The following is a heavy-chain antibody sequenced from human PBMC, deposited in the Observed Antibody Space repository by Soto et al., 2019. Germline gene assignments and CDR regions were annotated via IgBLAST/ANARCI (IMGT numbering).Heavy chain of an antibody. J-gene: IGHJ5*02. D-gene: IGHD6-13*01. CDR3: ARAWTRTAGWANWFDL. V-gene: IGHV4-31*03. Sequence: QVQLQESGPGLVEPSQTLSLTCTVSGGSISGFGYYWSWIGQHPEKGLEWIGYIYYSGTTYYNPSLKSRLTISVDRSNTQFSLKLTSVTAADTAVYYCARAWTRTAGWANWFDLWGQGTLVTVSS. CDR1: GGSISGFGYY. CDR2: IYYSGTT.